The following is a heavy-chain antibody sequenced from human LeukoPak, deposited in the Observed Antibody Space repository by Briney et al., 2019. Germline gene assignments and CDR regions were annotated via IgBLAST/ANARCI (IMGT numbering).Heavy chain of an antibody. D-gene: IGHD3-22*01. Sequence: PGGSLRLSCAASGFTFDDYAMHWVRQAPGKGLEWVSGISWNSGSIGYADSVKGRFTISRDNAKNSLYLQMNSLRAEDTALYYCAKAYYYDSSGYYSVRHAFDIWGQGTMVTVSS. CDR2: ISWNSGSI. V-gene: IGHV3-9*01. CDR1: GFTFDDYA. J-gene: IGHJ3*02. CDR3: AKAYYYDSSGYYSVRHAFDI.